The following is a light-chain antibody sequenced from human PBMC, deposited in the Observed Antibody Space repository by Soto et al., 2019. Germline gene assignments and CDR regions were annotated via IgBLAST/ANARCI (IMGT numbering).Light chain of an antibody. CDR1: SSNIGSNT. V-gene: IGLV1-44*01. CDR2: CNN. J-gene: IGLJ3*02. CDR3: AAWDDSLNGPM. Sequence: QSVLTQPPSASGTPGQRVTISCSGSSSNIGSNTVTWYQQLPGTAPKLLIYCNNQRPSGVPDRFSGSKSGTSASLAISGLQSEDEADYYCAAWDDSLNGPMFGGGTKLTVL.